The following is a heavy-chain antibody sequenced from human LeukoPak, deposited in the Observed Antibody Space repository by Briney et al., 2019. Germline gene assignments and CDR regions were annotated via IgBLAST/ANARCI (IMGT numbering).Heavy chain of an antibody. D-gene: IGHD3-22*01. J-gene: IGHJ4*02. Sequence: GGSLRLSCAASGFNYSAYNMNWVRQAPGKGLEWVASITSSSAYIYYGDSVKGRVRISRDNAKNSLYLQMTALIAEDTAVYYCARDPPNNGYDFDYWGQGVLVTVSS. CDR3: ARDPPNNGYDFDY. V-gene: IGHV3-21*01. CDR2: ITSSSAYI. CDR1: GFNYSAYN.